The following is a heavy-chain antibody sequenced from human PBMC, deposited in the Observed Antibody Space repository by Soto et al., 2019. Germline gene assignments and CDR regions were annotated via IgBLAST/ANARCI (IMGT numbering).Heavy chain of an antibody. CDR1: GFTFSTYA. CDR2: IDNSGGIT. V-gene: IGHV3-23*05. J-gene: IGHJ4*02. D-gene: IGHD3-10*01. Sequence: EVQLLESGGGLVQPGGSLRLSCAASGFTFSTYAMSWVRQAPGKGLEWVSTIDNSGGITYYADSVKGRFTISRDNSMTTLYLQLNSLRSEDTAVYYCAKVVFYYRFLFDCWGQATLITVSS. CDR3: AKVVFYYRFLFDC.